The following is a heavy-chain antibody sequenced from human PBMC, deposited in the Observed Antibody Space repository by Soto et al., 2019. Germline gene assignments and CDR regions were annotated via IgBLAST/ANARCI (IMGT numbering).Heavy chain of an antibody. CDR2: INHSGST. J-gene: IGHJ4*02. CDR3: ARGRSETYSRSGDFDY. V-gene: IGHV4-34*01. CDR1: GGSFSGYY. D-gene: IGHD6-6*01. Sequence: SETLSLTCAVYGGSFSGYYWSWIRQPPGKGLEWIGEINHSGSTNYNPSLKSRVTISVDTSKNQFSLKLSSVTAADTAVYYCARGRSETYSRSGDFDYLGQGTLVTGSS.